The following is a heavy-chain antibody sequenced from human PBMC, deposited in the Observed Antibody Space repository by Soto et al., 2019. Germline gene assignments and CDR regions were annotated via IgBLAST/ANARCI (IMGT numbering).Heavy chain of an antibody. Sequence: SETLSLTCTVSGDSMNNFYWSWIRQPPGKTLEWIGNIFYTGSTTYNPSLESRITMSVDTSKNQFSLRLSSVSAADTAVYFCAKYRRTAAEGNTLDYWGRGTLVTVSS. CDR3: AKYRRTAAEGNTLDY. D-gene: IGHD6-13*01. CDR1: GDSMNNFY. CDR2: IFYTGST. J-gene: IGHJ4*02. V-gene: IGHV4-59*01.